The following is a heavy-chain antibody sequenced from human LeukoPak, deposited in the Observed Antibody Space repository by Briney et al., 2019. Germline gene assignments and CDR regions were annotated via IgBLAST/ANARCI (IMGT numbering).Heavy chain of an antibody. V-gene: IGHV1-69*13. CDR1: GGTFSSYA. CDR3: ARDKYDSSGYYYGEFDY. J-gene: IGHJ4*02. D-gene: IGHD3-22*01. Sequence: SVKVSCKASGGTFSSYAISWVRQAPGQGLEWMGGIIPIFGIANYAQKFQGRVTITADESTSTAYMELSSLRSEDTAVYYCARDKYDSSGYYYGEFDYWGQGTLVTVSS. CDR2: IIPIFGIA.